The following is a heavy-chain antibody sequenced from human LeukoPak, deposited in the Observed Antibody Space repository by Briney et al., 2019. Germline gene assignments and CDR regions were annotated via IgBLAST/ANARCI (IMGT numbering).Heavy chain of an antibody. V-gene: IGHV3-21*01. Sequence: GGSLRLSCAASGFTFSSYSMNWVRQAPGKGLEWVSSISSSSSYIYYADSVKGRFTISRDNAKNSLYLQMNSLRAEDTAVYYCARVYDSSGYGAFDIWGQGTMVTVSS. J-gene: IGHJ3*02. CDR1: GFTFSSYS. D-gene: IGHD3-22*01. CDR2: ISSSSSYI. CDR3: ARVYDSSGYGAFDI.